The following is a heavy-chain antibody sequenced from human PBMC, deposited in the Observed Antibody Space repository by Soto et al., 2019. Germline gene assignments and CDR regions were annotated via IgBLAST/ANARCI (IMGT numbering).Heavy chain of an antibody. J-gene: IGHJ4*02. Sequence: HPGGSLRLSCAASGFTFSSYAMHWVRQAPGKGLEWVAVISYDGSNKYYADSVKGRFTISRDNSKNTLYLQMNSLRAEDTAVYYCARVPATAYCSSTSWYAPFDYGGQGTLGPVSS. CDR3: ARVPATAYCSSTSWYAPFDY. V-gene: IGHV3-30-3*01. D-gene: IGHD2-2*01. CDR2: ISYDGSNK. CDR1: GFTFSSYA.